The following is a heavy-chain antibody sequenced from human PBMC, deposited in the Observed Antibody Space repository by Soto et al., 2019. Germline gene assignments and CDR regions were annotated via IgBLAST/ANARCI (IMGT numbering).Heavy chain of an antibody. V-gene: IGHV4-34*01. Sequence: SSETLSLTCAVYGGSFSGYYWSWIRQPPGKGLEWIGEINHSGSTNYNPSLKSRVTISVDTSKNQFSLKLSSVTAADTAVYYCARGSSGFTVYYYGMDVWGQGTTVTVSS. J-gene: IGHJ6*02. CDR1: GGSFSGYY. D-gene: IGHD3-10*01. CDR2: INHSGST. CDR3: ARGSSGFTVYYYGMDV.